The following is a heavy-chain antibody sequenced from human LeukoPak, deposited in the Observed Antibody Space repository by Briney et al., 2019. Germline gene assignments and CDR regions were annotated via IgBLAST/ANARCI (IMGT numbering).Heavy chain of an antibody. Sequence: GGSLRLSCAASGFTFSDYYMSWIRQAPGKGLEWVSYISSSGSTIYYADSVKGRFTISRDNAKNSLYLQMNSLRAEDTAVYYCAIAKDIVATTFDYWGQGTLVTVSS. D-gene: IGHD5-12*01. CDR1: GFTFSDYY. V-gene: IGHV3-11*01. CDR3: AIAKDIVATTFDY. J-gene: IGHJ4*02. CDR2: ISSSGSTI.